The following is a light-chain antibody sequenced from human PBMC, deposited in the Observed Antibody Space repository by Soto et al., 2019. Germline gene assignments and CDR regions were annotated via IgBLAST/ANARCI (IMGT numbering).Light chain of an antibody. V-gene: IGKV3-15*01. CDR3: HQYNSWSLT. J-gene: IGKJ4*01. CDR1: QSVSSN. Sequence: EIVMTQSPATLSVSPGERATLSCRASQSVSSNLAWYQQKPDQAPRLLIYGASTRATGIPPRFSRSGSATAFTLNISSLQAAEFAVYYCHQYNSWSLTFGGGTKVEIK. CDR2: GAS.